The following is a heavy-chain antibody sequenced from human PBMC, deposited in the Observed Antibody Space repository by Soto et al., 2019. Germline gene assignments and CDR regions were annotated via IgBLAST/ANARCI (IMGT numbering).Heavy chain of an antibody. V-gene: IGHV1-18*01. Sequence: QVQLVQSGAEVKKPGASVKVSCKASGYTFTSYVISWVRQAPGQGLEWMGWISAYNGNTNYAQKLQGRVTMTTDTATSTAYMELRSLRADDTAVYYCASYREQLVLYGMDVWGQGTTVTVSS. CDR3: ASYREQLVLYGMDV. J-gene: IGHJ6*02. CDR2: ISAYNGNT. D-gene: IGHD6-13*01. CDR1: GYTFTSYV.